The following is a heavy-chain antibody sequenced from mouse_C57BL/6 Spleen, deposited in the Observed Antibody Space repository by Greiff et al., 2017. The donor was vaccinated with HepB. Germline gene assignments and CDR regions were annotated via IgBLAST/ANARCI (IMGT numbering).Heavy chain of an antibody. CDR2: ISYSGST. D-gene: IGHD1-1*01. Sequence: VQLKESGPGMVKPSQSLSLTCTVTGYSITSGYDWHWIRHFPGNKLEWRGYISYSGSTNYNPSLKSRISITHDTSKNHFFLKLNSVTTEDTATYYCARGEGDYYGSSPDYWGQVTSVTVSS. CDR3: ARGEGDYYGSSPDY. CDR1: GYSITSGYD. V-gene: IGHV3-1*01. J-gene: IGHJ4*01.